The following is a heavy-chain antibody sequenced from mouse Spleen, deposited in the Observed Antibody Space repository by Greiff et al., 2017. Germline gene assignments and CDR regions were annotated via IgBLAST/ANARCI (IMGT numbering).Heavy chain of an antibody. CDR1: GYTFTDYY. CDR3: ARQGDGYYWFAY. Sequence: VQLVESGAELVRPGASVKLSCKASGYTFTDYYINWVKQRPGQGLEWIARIYPGSGNTYYNEKFKGKATLTAEKSSSTAYMQLSSLTSEDSAVYFCARQGDGYYWFAYWGQGTLVTVSA. CDR2: IYPGSGNT. V-gene: IGHV1-76*01. D-gene: IGHD2-3*01. J-gene: IGHJ3*01.